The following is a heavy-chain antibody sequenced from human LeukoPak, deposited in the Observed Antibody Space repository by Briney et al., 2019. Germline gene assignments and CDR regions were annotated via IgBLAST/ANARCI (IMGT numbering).Heavy chain of an antibody. J-gene: IGHJ2*01. Sequence: SETLSLTCTVSGGSISSGDYYWSWIRQPPGKGLEWIGYIYYSGSTYYNPSLKSRVTISVDTSKNQFSLKLSSVTAADTAVYYCARVGIHGYGWYFDLWGRGSLVTVSS. V-gene: IGHV4-30-4*08. CDR1: GGSISSGDYY. D-gene: IGHD5-18*01. CDR3: ARVGIHGYGWYFDL. CDR2: IYYSGST.